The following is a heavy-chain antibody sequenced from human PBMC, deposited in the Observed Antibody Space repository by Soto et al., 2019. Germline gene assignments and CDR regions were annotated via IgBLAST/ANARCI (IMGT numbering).Heavy chain of an antibody. D-gene: IGHD2-2*01. CDR2: IIPILGIA. Sequence: RASVKVSCKASGGTFSSYTMSWVRHAPGQGLEWMGRIIPILGIANYAQKFQGRVTITADKSTSTAYMELSSLRSEDTAVYYCARACSSTSCYFGYMDVWGKGNTVTVSS. CDR3: ARACSSTSCYFGYMDV. V-gene: IGHV1-69*02. CDR1: GGTFSSYT. J-gene: IGHJ6*03.